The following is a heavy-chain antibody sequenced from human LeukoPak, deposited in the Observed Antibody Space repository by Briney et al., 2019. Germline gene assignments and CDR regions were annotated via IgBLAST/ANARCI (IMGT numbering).Heavy chain of an antibody. J-gene: IGHJ4*02. CDR1: GFSFSGHW. CDR3: ARGPNSNWSGLDF. CDR2: ISPTGSTT. D-gene: IGHD6-6*01. Sequence: GGSLRLSCTASGFSFSGHWMHWARQLPGKGRVWVSRISPTGSTTSYADSVKGRFTVSRDNAKNTLYLQVNNLRAEDTAVYYCARGPNSNWSGLDFWGQGTLLTVSS. V-gene: IGHV3-74*01.